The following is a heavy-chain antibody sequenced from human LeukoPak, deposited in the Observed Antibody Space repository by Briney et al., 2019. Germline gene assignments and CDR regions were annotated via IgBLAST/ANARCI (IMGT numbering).Heavy chain of an antibody. D-gene: IGHD3-22*01. V-gene: IGHV4-30-4*01. Sequence: PSETLSLTCTVSGGSISSGDYYWSWIRQPPGKGLEWIGYIYYSGSTYYSPSLKSRVTISVDTSKNQFSLKLSSVTAADTAVYYCARAATRYYYDSSGYPWWFDYWGQGTLVTVSS. CDR2: IYYSGST. J-gene: IGHJ4*02. CDR3: ARAATRYYYDSSGYPWWFDY. CDR1: GGSISSGDYY.